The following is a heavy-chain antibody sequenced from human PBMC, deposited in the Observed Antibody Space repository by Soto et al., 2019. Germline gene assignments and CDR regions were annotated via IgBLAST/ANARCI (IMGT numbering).Heavy chain of an antibody. J-gene: IGHJ4*02. V-gene: IGHV4-59*08. CDR3: ARRWSGIEY. CDR2: IHYSGTT. D-gene: IGHD3-3*01. Sequence: QVQLQESGPGLVKPSETLSLTCTVSGGSINNYYWSWIRQTPGAGLEWIGYIHYSGTTNYNPALTSRVTVAMNTAKHQYFLKLPSMTAADTGAYYCARRWSGIEYWGQGTRGTVSS. CDR1: GGSINNYY.